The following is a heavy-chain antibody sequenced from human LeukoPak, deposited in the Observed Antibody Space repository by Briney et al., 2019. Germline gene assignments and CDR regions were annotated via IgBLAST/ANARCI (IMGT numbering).Heavy chain of an antibody. CDR3: ASHRYSSSWSPFDY. Sequence: SETLSLTCTVSGGSISSGGYYWSWMRQPPGNGLEWIGYIYHSGSTYYNPSLKSRVTISVDRSKNQFSLKLSSVTAADTAVYYCASHRYSSSWSPFDYWGQGTLVTVSS. D-gene: IGHD6-13*01. CDR1: GGSISSGGYY. CDR2: IYHSGST. J-gene: IGHJ4*02. V-gene: IGHV4-30-2*01.